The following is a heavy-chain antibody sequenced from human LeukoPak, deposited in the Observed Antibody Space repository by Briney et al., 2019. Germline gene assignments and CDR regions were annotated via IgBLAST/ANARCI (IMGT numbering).Heavy chain of an antibody. Sequence: PGGSLRLSCIASGFAFNSYEMNWVRQAPGKGLEWVSYISSSGSIKHYADSVKGRFTISRDNAKNSLYLQMNSLRAEDTAVYYCAGARYTSGWETLDYWGQGTLVTVSS. J-gene: IGHJ4*02. CDR3: AGARYTSGWETLDY. CDR1: GFAFNSYE. D-gene: IGHD6-19*01. CDR2: ISSSGSIK. V-gene: IGHV3-48*03.